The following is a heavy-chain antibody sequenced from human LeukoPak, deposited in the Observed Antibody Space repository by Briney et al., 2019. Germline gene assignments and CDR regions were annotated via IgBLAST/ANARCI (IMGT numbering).Heavy chain of an antibody. CDR2: MNPNSGNT. Sequence: ASVKVSCKASGYTFTSYDINWVRQATGQGLEWMGWMNPNSGNTGYAQKFQGRVTMTRNTSISTAYMELSSLRSEDTALYYCAKDGPAAGGPFDYWGQGTLVTVSS. V-gene: IGHV1-8*01. J-gene: IGHJ4*02. CDR1: GYTFTSYD. D-gene: IGHD6-13*01. CDR3: AKDGPAAGGPFDY.